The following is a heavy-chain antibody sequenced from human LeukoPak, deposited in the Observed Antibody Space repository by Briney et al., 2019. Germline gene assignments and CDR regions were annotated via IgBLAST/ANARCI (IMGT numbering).Heavy chain of an antibody. V-gene: IGHV3-33*01. D-gene: IGHD5-24*01. CDR3: ARDSIRDGYNSDYFDY. Sequence: GGSLRLSCAASGFTFSTYGMHWVRQAPGKGLEWVAVIWYDASNEYYADSVKGRFTISRHNSKNTLFLQMDSLRAEDTAVYYCARDSIRDGYNSDYFDYWGQGTLVTVSS. CDR2: IWYDASNE. J-gene: IGHJ4*02. CDR1: GFTFSTYG.